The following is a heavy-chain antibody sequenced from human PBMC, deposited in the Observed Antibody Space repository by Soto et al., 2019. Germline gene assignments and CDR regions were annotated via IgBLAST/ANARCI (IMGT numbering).Heavy chain of an antibody. Sequence: SETLSLTCTVSGGSISSYYWSWIRQPPGKGLEWIGYIYYSGSTNYNPSLKSRVTISVDTSKNQFSLKLSSVTAADTAVYYCARARIEVGATFFDYWGQGTLVTVSS. V-gene: IGHV4-59*01. D-gene: IGHD1-26*01. CDR1: GGSISSYY. CDR3: ARARIEVGATFFDY. CDR2: IYYSGST. J-gene: IGHJ4*02.